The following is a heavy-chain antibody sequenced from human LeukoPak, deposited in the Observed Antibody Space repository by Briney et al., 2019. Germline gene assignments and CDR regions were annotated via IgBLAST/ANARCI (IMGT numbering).Heavy chain of an antibody. CDR1: GYIFTSNY. J-gene: IGHJ4*02. D-gene: IGHD6-13*01. CDR3: ARAQGSGSSFSARVFDY. CDR2: KNLTTGGT. V-gene: IGHV1-46*01. Sequence: GASVKVSCKTSGYIFTSNYIHWLRQAPGQGLEWMGIKNLTTGGTSYAQRFQGRVTLTMDTSTRTVYMELNSLTSEDTAVYYCARAQGSGSSFSARVFDYWGQGTLVTVSS.